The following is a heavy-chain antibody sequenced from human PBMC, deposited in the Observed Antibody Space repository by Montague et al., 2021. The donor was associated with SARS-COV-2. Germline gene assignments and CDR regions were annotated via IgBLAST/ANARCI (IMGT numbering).Heavy chain of an antibody. CDR1: GFTFSSYA. Sequence: SLRLSCAASGFTFSSYAMHWVRQAPGKGLEWVAVITYDGSNKYXXXSXXXRFTISRDNSKNTLYLQLNSLRAEDTAVYYCARDTYDSSGYSDGMDVWGQGTTVTVSS. D-gene: IGHD3-22*01. CDR2: ITYDGSNK. J-gene: IGHJ6*02. V-gene: IGHV3-30-3*01. CDR3: ARDTYDSSGYSDGMDV.